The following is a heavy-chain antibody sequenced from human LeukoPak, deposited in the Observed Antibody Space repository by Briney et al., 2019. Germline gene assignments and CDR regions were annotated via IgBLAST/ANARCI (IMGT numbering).Heavy chain of an antibody. D-gene: IGHD6-13*01. J-gene: IGHJ6*03. CDR3: ARRIAAAGTYYYYYMGV. Sequence: GGSLRLSCAASGFTFSSYSMNWVRQAPGKGLEWVSSISSSSSYIYYADSVKGRFTISRDNAKNSLYLQMNSLRAEDTAVYYCARRIAAAGTYYYYYMGVWGKGTTVTVSS. CDR2: ISSSSSYI. CDR1: GFTFSSYS. V-gene: IGHV3-21*01.